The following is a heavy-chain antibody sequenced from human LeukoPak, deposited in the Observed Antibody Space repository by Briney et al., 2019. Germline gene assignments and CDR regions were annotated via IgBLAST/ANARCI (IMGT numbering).Heavy chain of an antibody. V-gene: IGHV4-34*01. CDR1: GGSFSGYY. Sequence: SETLSLTCAVYGGSFSGYYWSWIRQPPGKGLEWIGEINHSGSTNYNPSLKSRVTISVDTSKNQFSLKLSSVTAADTAVYYCARLATRYYYVRGYMDVWGKGTTVTISS. J-gene: IGHJ6*03. D-gene: IGHD3-10*02. CDR2: INHSGST. CDR3: ARLATRYYYVRGYMDV.